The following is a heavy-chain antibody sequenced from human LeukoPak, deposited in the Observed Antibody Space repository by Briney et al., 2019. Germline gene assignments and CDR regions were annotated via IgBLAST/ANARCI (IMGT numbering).Heavy chain of an antibody. CDR3: ARADFWSGYYPFGY. CDR1: GFTFSSYW. D-gene: IGHD3-3*01. Sequence: GGSLRLSCAASGFTFSSYWMSWVRQAPGKGLEWVANIKQDGSEKYYVDSVKGRFTISRDNAKKSVYLQMNSLRAEDTAVYYCARADFWSGYYPFGYWGQGTLVTVSS. V-gene: IGHV3-7*01. CDR2: IKQDGSEK. J-gene: IGHJ4*02.